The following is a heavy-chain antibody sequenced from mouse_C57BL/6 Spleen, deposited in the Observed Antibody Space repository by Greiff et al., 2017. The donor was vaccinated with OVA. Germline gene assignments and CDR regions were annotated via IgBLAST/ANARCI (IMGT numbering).Heavy chain of an antibody. Sequence: QVQLQQPGAELVRPGSSVKLSCKASGYTFTSYWLDWVKQRPGQGLEWIGNIYPSDSETHYNQKFKDKATLTVAKSSSTAYMQLSSLTSEDSAVYYCARRRPIYYDYDPYYYAMDYWGQGTSVTVPS. V-gene: IGHV1-61*01. D-gene: IGHD2-4*01. J-gene: IGHJ4*01. CDR2: IYPSDSET. CDR1: GYTFTSYW. CDR3: ARRRPIYYDYDPYYYAMDY.